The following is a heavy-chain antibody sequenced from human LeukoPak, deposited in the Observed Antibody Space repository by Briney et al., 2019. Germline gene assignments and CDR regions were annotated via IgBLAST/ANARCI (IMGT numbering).Heavy chain of an antibody. V-gene: IGHV3-23*01. Sequence: GGTLRLSCAASGFPFSSHGMSWVRQAPGKGLEWVSGIIGGGGSTYYADSVKGRFTISGDNSRNTLFLQMNSLRPEDAAVYYCAKAPVTTCRGAFCYPFDYWGLGTLVTVSS. D-gene: IGHD2-15*01. CDR2: IIGGGGST. J-gene: IGHJ4*02. CDR1: GFPFSSHG. CDR3: AKAPVTTCRGAFCYPFDY.